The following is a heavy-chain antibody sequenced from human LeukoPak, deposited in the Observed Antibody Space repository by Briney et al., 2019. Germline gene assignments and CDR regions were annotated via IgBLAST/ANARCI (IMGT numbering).Heavy chain of an antibody. CDR1: GYTSTTYA. V-gene: IGHV1-3*01. CDR3: ARPDYGDTPPRY. D-gene: IGHD4-17*01. J-gene: IGHJ4*02. CDR2: INAGNGNT. Sequence: ASVKVSCKASGYTSTTYAMHWVRQAPGQRLEWMGWINAGNGNTKYSQKLQGRVTITSDTSASTAYMELSSLRSEDTAVYYCARPDYGDTPPRYWGQGTLVTVSS.